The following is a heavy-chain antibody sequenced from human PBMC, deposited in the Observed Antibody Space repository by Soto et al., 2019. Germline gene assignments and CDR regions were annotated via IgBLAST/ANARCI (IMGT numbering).Heavy chain of an antibody. J-gene: IGHJ4*02. CDR1: GFTFSSHW. Sequence: PGGSLRLSCAASGFTFSSHWMHWVRQVPGKGLAWVSHIGPDGSGTRYADSVQGRFTISRDNARNTLYLQMDSLRDGDTAVYYCARDHNWSYDYWGPGXLVTVPS. V-gene: IGHV3-74*01. D-gene: IGHD1-1*01. CDR2: IGPDGSGT. CDR3: ARDHNWSYDY.